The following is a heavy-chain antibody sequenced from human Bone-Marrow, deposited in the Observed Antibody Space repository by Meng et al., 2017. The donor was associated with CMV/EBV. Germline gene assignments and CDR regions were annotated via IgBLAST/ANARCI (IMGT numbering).Heavy chain of an antibody. CDR3: ARDRGRYFDN. CDR2: IYSGGGI. Sequence: GESLKISCAASGFTFSSYAMSWVRQAPGKGLEWVSLIYSGGGIHYADSVKGRFTISRDNFTNTLYLQMRSLRPEDTAVYYCARDRGRYFDNWGQGTLVTVSS. V-gene: IGHV3-66*02. J-gene: IGHJ4*02. D-gene: IGHD3-16*01. CDR1: GFTFSSYA.